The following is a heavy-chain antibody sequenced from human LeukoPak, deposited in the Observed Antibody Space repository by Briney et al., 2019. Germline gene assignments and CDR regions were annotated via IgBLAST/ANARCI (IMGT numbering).Heavy chain of an antibody. CDR3: ARRQYTSGWFGSLDY. CDR1: GFTVSSNY. D-gene: IGHD6-19*01. V-gene: IGHV3-53*01. J-gene: IGHJ4*02. Sequence: GGSLRLSCAASGFTVSSNYMSWVRQAPGKGLEWVSVIYSGGSTYYADSVKGRFTISRDNSKNTLYLQMNSLRAEDTAIYSCARRQYTSGWFGSLDYWGQGILVTVSS. CDR2: IYSGGST.